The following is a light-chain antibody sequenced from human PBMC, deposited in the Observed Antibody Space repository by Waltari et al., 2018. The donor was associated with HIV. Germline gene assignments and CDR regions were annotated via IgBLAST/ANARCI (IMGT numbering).Light chain of an antibody. Sequence: SVPTQPPSASGTPAQRFAISCSGSHSNIGRHFVYWYQQLPGTAPKPLIYKDKQRPSGVPERFSASKSGSSSSLAISGLRSEDEAEYYCATWDDILSGYLFGTGTKVTVL. J-gene: IGLJ1*01. CDR3: ATWDDILSGYL. CDR2: KDK. V-gene: IGLV1-47*01. CDR1: HSNIGRHF.